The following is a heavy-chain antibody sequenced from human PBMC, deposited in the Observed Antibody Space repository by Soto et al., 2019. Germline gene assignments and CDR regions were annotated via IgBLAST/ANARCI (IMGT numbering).Heavy chain of an antibody. CDR2: IYYRSRWYN. CDR1: GDSVSSNSAA. D-gene: IGHD1-7*01. CDR3: AGTTSHQWYYMDV. V-gene: IGHV6-1*01. J-gene: IGHJ6*03. Sequence: QVQLQESGPGLVKPSQTLSLTCAISGDSVSSNSAAWNWIRLSPSRGLEWLARIYYRSRWYNDYAVSVRSRIPFNPDTSKNQFSLQLTSVTPEDTAVYYCAGTTSHQWYYMDVWGKGTTVTVSS.